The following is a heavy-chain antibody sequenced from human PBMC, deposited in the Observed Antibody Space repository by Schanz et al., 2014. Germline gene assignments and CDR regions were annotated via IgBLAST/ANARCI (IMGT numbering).Heavy chain of an antibody. J-gene: IGHJ3*02. CDR1: RFTFDDYA. D-gene: IGHD3-10*01. CDR3: AKDITPESGDRHDAFDI. CDR2: ISWNSGNI. V-gene: IGHV3-9*01. Sequence: EVQLVESGGGLVQPGRSLRLSCAASRFTFDDYAMHWVRQAPGKGLEWVSGISWNSGNIGYADSVKGRFTISRDNAKNSLYLQMNSLRAEDTALYYCAKDITPESGDRHDAFDIWGQGTVVTVSS.